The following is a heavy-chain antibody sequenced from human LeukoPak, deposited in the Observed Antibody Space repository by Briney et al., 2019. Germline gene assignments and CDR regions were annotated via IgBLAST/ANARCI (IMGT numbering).Heavy chain of an antibody. V-gene: IGHV4-34*01. J-gene: IGHJ4*02. CDR3: ARGRKRGYSGYYPARYFDY. Sequence: SETLSLTCAVSGGSISGYYWSWIRKPPATGLDLIGEMNHSGSSNYNPSLKSRVTISVDTSKNQFSLKLSSVTAADTAVYYCARGRKRGYSGYYPARYFDYWGQGNLVTVSS. CDR2: MNHSGSS. CDR1: GGSISGYY. D-gene: IGHD5-12*01.